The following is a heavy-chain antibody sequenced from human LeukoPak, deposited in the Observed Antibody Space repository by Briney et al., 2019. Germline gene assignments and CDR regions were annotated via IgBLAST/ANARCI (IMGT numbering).Heavy chain of an antibody. CDR1: GFTFRDYA. Sequence: PGGSLRLSCAASGFTFRDYAMSWVRQAPGKGLEWVSVIGGSGGSTYYADSVKDRFTISRGDSKNTLYLQMNSLRAEDTAVYHCAKEGCTGTNCYINCWGQGTLVAVSS. D-gene: IGHD2-2*02. V-gene: IGHV3-23*01. CDR2: IGGSGGST. CDR3: AKEGCTGTNCYINC. J-gene: IGHJ4*02.